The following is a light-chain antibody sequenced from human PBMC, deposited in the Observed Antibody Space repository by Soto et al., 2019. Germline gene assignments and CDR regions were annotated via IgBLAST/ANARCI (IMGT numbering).Light chain of an antibody. J-gene: IGKJ1*01. Sequence: EIVLTQSPGTLSLSPWERATLSCRASQSVSSSYLAWYQQKPGQAPRILIYGASSRATGIPDRFSGSGSGTDFTLTISRLEPEDFAVYYCQQYGSTQAFGQGTKVEIK. CDR1: QSVSSSY. CDR2: GAS. CDR3: QQYGSTQA. V-gene: IGKV3-20*01.